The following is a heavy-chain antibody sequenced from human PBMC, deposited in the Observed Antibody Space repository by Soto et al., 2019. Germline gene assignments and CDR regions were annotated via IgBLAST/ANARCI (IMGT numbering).Heavy chain of an antibody. J-gene: IGHJ6*02. V-gene: IGHV1-69*12. CDR1: GGTFSSYA. CDR2: LIPIFGTA. Sequence: QVQLVQSGAEVKKPGSSVKVSCKASGGTFSSYAISWVRQAPGQGLEWMGGLIPIFGTANYAQKFQGRATITADXXTXTXXMELSSLTSEDTAVYYCAREGDGYNSDYYYYGMAVWGQGTTVTVSS. D-gene: IGHD5-12*01. CDR3: AREGDGYNSDYYYYGMAV.